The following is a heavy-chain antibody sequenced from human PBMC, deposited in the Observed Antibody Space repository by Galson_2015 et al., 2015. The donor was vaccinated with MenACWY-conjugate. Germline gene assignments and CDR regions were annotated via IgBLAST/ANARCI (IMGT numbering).Heavy chain of an antibody. J-gene: IGHJ5*02. CDR3: ARVSGDSSGHPSS. Sequence: SLRLSCAASGFSVSSEYMSWVRQAPGKGLEWVSIIYRDGKTFYADSVQGRFIISRDNSKNTLYLQMNSLTAEDTAVYYCARVSGDSSGHPSSWGQGTLVTVSS. D-gene: IGHD3-22*01. CDR2: IYRDGKT. CDR1: GFSVSSEY. V-gene: IGHV3-53*01.